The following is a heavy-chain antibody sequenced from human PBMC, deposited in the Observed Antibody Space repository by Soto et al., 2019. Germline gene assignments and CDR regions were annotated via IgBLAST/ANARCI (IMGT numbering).Heavy chain of an antibody. CDR1: GFAFRSYN. CDR2: ISSGSSNI. Sequence: EVQLVGSGGGLVKPGGSLTLSCAGSGFAFRSYNMNWVRQPPGKGLEWVASISSGSSNIYYADSVKGRFTISRDNAKDSLYLQMDSLRAEDSAVYYCASATVVAGTLDFWGQGTLLTVSS. CDR3: ASATVVAGTLDF. J-gene: IGHJ4*02. V-gene: IGHV3-21*01. D-gene: IGHD2-15*01.